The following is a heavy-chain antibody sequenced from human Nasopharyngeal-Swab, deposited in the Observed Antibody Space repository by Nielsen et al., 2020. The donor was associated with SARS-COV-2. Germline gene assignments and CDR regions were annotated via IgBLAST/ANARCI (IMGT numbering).Heavy chain of an antibody. V-gene: IGHV3-30-3*01. Sequence: GESLKISCAASGFTFSSYAMHWVRQAPGKGLEWVAVISYDGSNKYYADSVKGRFTISRDNSKNTLYLQMNSLRAEDTAVYYCARDPDCGGDCYGIAPSDAFDIWGQGKMVTVSS. CDR1: GFTFSSYA. CDR2: ISYDGSNK. J-gene: IGHJ3*02. CDR3: ARDPDCGGDCYGIAPSDAFDI. D-gene: IGHD2-21*02.